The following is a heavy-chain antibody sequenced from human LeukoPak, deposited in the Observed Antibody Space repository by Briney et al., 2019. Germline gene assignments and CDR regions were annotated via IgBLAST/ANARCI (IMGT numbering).Heavy chain of an antibody. CDR2: IIPIFGTA. CDR3: ARSWGGYDSYYFDY. J-gene: IGHJ4*02. V-gene: IGHV1-69*13. Sequence: ASVKVSCKASGGTFSSYAISWVRQAPGQGLEWMGGIIPIFGTANYAQKSQGRVTITADESTSTAYMELSSLRSEDTAVYYCARSWGGYDSYYFDYWGRGTLVTVSS. D-gene: IGHD5-12*01. CDR1: GGTFSSYA.